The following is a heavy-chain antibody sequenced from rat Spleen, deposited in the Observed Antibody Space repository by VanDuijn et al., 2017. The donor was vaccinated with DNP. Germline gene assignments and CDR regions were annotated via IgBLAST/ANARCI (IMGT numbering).Heavy chain of an antibody. V-gene: IGHV5S13*01. D-gene: IGHD1-12*01. Sequence: EVRLVESGGGLVQPGRSLKLSCAASGLTFSYSDLAWVRQAPTGGLEWVASISTSGGSTYYRDSVKGRFTISRDNAKNTLYLQMDSLRSEDTATYYCSRVDRDSYAHDYWGQGVMVTVS. CDR2: ISTSGGST. CDR3: SRVDRDSYAHDY. CDR1: GLTFSYSD. J-gene: IGHJ2*01.